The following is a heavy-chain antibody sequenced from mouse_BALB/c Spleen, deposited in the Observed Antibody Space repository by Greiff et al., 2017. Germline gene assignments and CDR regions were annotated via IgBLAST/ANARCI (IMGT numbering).Heavy chain of an antibody. CDR3: AGYGYAMDY. CDR2: ISYSGST. Sequence: EVKLVESGPGLVKPSQSLSLTCTVTGYSITSDYAWNWIRQFPGNKLEWMGYISYSGSTSYNPSLKSRISITRDTSKNQFFLQLNSVTTEDTATYYCAGYGYAMDYWGQGTSVTVSS. D-gene: IGHD2-14*01. CDR1: GYSITSDYA. V-gene: IGHV3-2*02. J-gene: IGHJ4*01.